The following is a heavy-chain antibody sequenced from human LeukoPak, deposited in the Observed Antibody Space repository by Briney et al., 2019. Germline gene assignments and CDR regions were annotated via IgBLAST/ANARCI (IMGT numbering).Heavy chain of an antibody. D-gene: IGHD3-16*01. CDR3: AWGHYFDY. CDR1: GFTFSNYN. CDR2: IRSTSSYM. J-gene: IGHJ4*02. V-gene: IGHV3-21*01. Sequence: GGSLRLSCAASGFTFSNYNMNWVRQAPGKGLEWVSSIRSTSSYMYYADSVKGRFTISRDNAKNSLYLQMNSLRAEDTAVYYCAWGHYFDYWGQGALVTVSS.